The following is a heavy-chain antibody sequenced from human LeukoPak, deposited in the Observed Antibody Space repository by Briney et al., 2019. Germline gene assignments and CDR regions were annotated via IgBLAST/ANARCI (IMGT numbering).Heavy chain of an antibody. J-gene: IGHJ6*03. CDR1: GGSISSYY. D-gene: IGHD5-18*01. Sequence: SETLSLTCTVSGGSISSYYWSWIRQPPGKGLEWIGYIYYSGSTNYNPSLKSRVTISVDTSKNQFSLKLSSVTAADTAVYYCARASSSYSYGSFYYYYYYMDVWGKGTTVTVSS. CDR3: ARASSSYSYGSFYYYYYYMDV. V-gene: IGHV4-59*01. CDR2: IYYSGST.